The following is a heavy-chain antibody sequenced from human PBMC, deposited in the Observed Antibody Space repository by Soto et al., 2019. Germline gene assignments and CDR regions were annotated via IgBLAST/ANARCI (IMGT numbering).Heavy chain of an antibody. CDR3: AKAVGVYYYYGMDV. CDR1: GFTFSNYA. D-gene: IGHD3-3*01. Sequence: EVQLLESGGGLVQPGGSLRLSCAASGFTFSNYAMSWVRQAPGKGLEWVSGISGSGGSTDYADSVKGRFTISRDNAKTKLYVQMNSLRVEDTAVYYCAKAVGVYYYYGMDVWGQGTTVTISS. J-gene: IGHJ6*02. V-gene: IGHV3-23*01. CDR2: ISGSGGST.